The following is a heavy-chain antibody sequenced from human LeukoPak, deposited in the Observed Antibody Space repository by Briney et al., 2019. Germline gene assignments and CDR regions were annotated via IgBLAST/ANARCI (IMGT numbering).Heavy chain of an antibody. V-gene: IGHV4-4*02. D-gene: IGHD6-13*01. J-gene: IGHJ4*02. Sequence: SETLSLTCAVSGGSISSSNWWSWVRQPPGKGLEWIGEIYHSGSTNYNPSLKSRVTISVDTSKNQFSLKLRSATAADTAVYYCASYGSNSYSDYWGQGTLVTVSS. CDR1: GGSISSSNW. CDR3: ASYGSNSYSDY. CDR2: IYHSGST.